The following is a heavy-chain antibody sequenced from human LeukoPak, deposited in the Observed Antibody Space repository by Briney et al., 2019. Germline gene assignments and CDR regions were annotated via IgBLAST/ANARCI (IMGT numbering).Heavy chain of an antibody. D-gene: IGHD5-12*01. CDR3: ARDQGSGYDLVPYYDYYMDV. V-gene: IGHV3-21*01. J-gene: IGHJ6*03. Sequence: GGSLRLSCGASGFILQNYNMNWVRQAPGKGLEWVSSITSTSRYIYYGDSVKGRFTISRDNAKNSLYLQMNSLRAEDTAVYYCARDQGSGYDLVPYYDYYMDVWGKGTTVTVSS. CDR1: GFILQNYN. CDR2: ITSTSRYI.